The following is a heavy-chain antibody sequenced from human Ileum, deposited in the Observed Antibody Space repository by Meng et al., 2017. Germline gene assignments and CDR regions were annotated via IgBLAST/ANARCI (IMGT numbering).Heavy chain of an antibody. CDR3: ARVYYYDSSGYYFDAFDI. V-gene: IGHV3-74*01. CDR2: INSDGSST. J-gene: IGHJ3*02. CDR1: GLSFDTFA. D-gene: IGHD3-22*01. Sequence: GESLKISCAASGLSFDTFAMSWVRQAPGKGLVWVSHINSDGSSTNYADSVKGRFTISRDNAKNTLYLQMNSLRAEDTAVYYCARVYYYDSSGYYFDAFDIWGLGTVVTVSS.